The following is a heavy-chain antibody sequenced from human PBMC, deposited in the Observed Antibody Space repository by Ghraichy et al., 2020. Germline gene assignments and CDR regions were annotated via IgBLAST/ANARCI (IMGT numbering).Heavy chain of an antibody. CDR3: AKDRALGGGSCFDY. CDR2: ISGSGANT. D-gene: IGHD2-15*01. Sequence: LSLTCAASGFTFSSYAMSWVRQAPGKGLVWVSAISGSGANTYYAVSVNGRFTISRDNSKNTLYLQMNSLRAEDTAVYYCAKDRALGGGSCFDYWGQGALVTVSS. J-gene: IGHJ4*02. CDR1: GFTFSSYA. V-gene: IGHV3-23*01.